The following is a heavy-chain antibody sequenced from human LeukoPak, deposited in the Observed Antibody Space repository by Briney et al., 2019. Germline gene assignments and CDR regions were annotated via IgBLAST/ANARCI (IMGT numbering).Heavy chain of an antibody. CDR2: IYSDNT. Sequence: PGGSLRLSCTVSGFTVSSNSMSWVRQAPGKGLEWVSFIYSDNTHYSDSVKGRFTISRDNSKNTLYLQMNSLRAEDTAVYYCVRDLDWGAYDYWGQGTLVTVSS. CDR1: GFTVSSNS. V-gene: IGHV3-53*01. CDR3: VRDLDWGAYDY. D-gene: IGHD3-9*01. J-gene: IGHJ4*02.